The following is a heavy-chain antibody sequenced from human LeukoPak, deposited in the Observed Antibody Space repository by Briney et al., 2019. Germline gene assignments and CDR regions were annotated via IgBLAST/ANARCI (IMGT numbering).Heavy chain of an antibody. CDR3: ATTWYYDSRGYLLDD. D-gene: IGHD3-22*01. J-gene: IGHJ4*01. Sequence: PSETLSLTCGVSGVPISTYYWSWLRQSPGKGLEWIAYVYYNGDIMYNPSLKSRVTISLDTSKNQFSLSMTSVTAADTAVYFCATTWYYDSRGYLLDDWGLGTLVTVSS. CDR1: GVPISTYY. CDR2: VYYNGDI. V-gene: IGHV4-59*01.